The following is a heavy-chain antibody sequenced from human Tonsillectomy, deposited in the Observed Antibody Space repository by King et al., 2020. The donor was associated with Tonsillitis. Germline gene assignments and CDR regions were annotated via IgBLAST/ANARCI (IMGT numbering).Heavy chain of an antibody. Sequence: VQLVESGGGLVQPGGSLRLSCAASGFTFSSYSMNWVRQAPGKGLEWVSYIRSSSYTIYYADAVKGRLTISKDNAKNSLYLQMNSRRDDDTAVYYCARDRGGSGWPLFDYWGQGTLVTVSS. J-gene: IGHJ4*02. V-gene: IGHV3-48*02. D-gene: IGHD6-19*01. CDR3: ARDRGGSGWPLFDY. CDR1: GFTFSSYS. CDR2: IRSSSYTI.